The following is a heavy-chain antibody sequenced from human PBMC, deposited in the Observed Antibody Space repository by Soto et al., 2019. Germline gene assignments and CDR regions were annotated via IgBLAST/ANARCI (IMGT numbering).Heavy chain of an antibody. Sequence: ASVKVSCKASGYTFTGYYMHWVRQAPGQGLEWMGWINPNSGGTNYAQKFQGRVTMTRDTSISTAYMELSRLRSDDTAVYDCARESLMVYYYYYGMDVWDQGTTVTVSS. CDR2: INPNSGGT. V-gene: IGHV1-2*02. D-gene: IGHD2-8*01. CDR3: ARESLMVYYYYYGMDV. J-gene: IGHJ6*02. CDR1: GYTFTGYY.